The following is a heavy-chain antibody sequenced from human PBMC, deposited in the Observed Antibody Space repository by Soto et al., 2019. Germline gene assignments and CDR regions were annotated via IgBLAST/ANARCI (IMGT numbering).Heavy chain of an antibody. CDR1: GFTFSSYW. CDR3: ARDRVAGTDGVEFFNWFDP. D-gene: IGHD6-19*01. CDR2: IKQDGSEK. J-gene: IGHJ5*02. V-gene: IGHV3-7*03. Sequence: GGSLRLSCAASGFTFSSYWMSWARQAPGKGLEWVANIKQDGSEKYYVDSVKGRFTISRDNAKNPLYLQMNSLRAEDTAVYYCARDRVAGTDGVEFFNWFDPWGQGTLVTAPQ.